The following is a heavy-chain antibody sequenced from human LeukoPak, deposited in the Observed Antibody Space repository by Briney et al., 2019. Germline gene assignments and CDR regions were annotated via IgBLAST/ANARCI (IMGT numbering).Heavy chain of an antibody. D-gene: IGHD3-3*01. Sequence: GGSLRLSCAASGFTFSSYSMNWVRQAPGKGLEWVSYISSSSSTIYYADSVKGRFTISRDNAKNSLYLQMNSLRAEDTAVYYCATLEEPSYDFWGGVDYWGQGTLVTVSS. CDR2: ISSSSSTI. J-gene: IGHJ4*02. V-gene: IGHV3-48*01. CDR1: GFTFSSYS. CDR3: ATLEEPSYDFWGGVDY.